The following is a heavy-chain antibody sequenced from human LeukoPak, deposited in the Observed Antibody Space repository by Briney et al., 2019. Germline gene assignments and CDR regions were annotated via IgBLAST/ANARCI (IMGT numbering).Heavy chain of an antibody. V-gene: IGHV3-23*01. CDR2: ISGSGFTT. Sequence: PGGSLRLSCAASGFTFSSYAMNWVRQAPGKGLEWVSSISGSGFTTYYADSVKGRFTISRDNSQNTLYLQMSSLRADDTAVYYCAKGKKFYDSGDFYFFAPLDYWGQGTLVTVSS. D-gene: IGHD3-22*01. CDR1: GFTFSSYA. CDR3: AKGKKFYDSGDFYFFAPLDY. J-gene: IGHJ4*02.